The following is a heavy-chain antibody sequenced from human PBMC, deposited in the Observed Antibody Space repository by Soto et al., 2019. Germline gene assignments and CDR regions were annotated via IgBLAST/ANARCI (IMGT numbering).Heavy chain of an antibody. J-gene: IGHJ4*02. D-gene: IGHD5-12*01. CDR1: GATITYGAFS. CDR2: ISHLETT. V-gene: IGHV4-30-2*06. Sequence: QLQLQESGSGVVKTSETLSLTCTVSGATITYGAFSWSWIRQSPGKGLEWLSYISHLETTYFHPSFKSRLTMSIDRARNQFSLRLTSVTAAGVAVYYCASGGGYDPFDSWGQGVLVTVSS. CDR3: ASGGGYDPFDS.